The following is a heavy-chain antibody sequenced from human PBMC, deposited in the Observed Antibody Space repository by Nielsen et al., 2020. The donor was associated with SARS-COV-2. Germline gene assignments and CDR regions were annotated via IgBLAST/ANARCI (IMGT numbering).Heavy chain of an antibody. J-gene: IGHJ4*02. CDR1: GYSFTSYW. CDR3: ARQGRYYYDSSGYYPTLDC. CDR2: IYPGDSDT. Sequence: KVSCKGSGYSFTSYWIGWVRQMPGKGLEWMGIIYPGDSDTRYSPSFQGQVTISADKSISTAYLQWSSLKASDTAMYYCARQGRYYYDSSGYYPTLDCWGQGTLVTVSS. V-gene: IGHV5-51*01. D-gene: IGHD3-22*01.